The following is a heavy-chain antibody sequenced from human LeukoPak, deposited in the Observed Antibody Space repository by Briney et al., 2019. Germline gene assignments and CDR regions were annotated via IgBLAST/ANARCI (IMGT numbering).Heavy chain of an antibody. CDR3: ARDLPYDYIWKSPRRGSTFDY. CDR1: GFTFTSYW. CDR2: IKQDGSEK. D-gene: IGHD3-16*01. J-gene: IGHJ4*02. V-gene: IGHV3-7*01. Sequence: GGSLRLSCAASGFTFTSYWMSWVRQAPGKGLEWVASIKQDGSEKYYEDSVKGRFTISRDNAKKSLYLQMNSLRAEDTAVYYCARDLPYDYIWKSPRRGSTFDYWGQGALVTVSS.